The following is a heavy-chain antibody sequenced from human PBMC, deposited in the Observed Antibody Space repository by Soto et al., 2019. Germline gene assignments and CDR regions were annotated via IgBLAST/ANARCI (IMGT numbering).Heavy chain of an antibody. CDR3: ARSGGHVIAPFDN. V-gene: IGHV4-31*03. CDR1: GGSISSGGYY. CDR2: IYHSGTT. Sequence: SETLSLTCTVSGGSISSGGYYWSWIRQHAGKGLEWIGYIYHSGTTYYNPSLTSRLTISVDTSNNQSSLDLHSVPAADTALYFCARSGGHVIAPFDNWGQGTLVTVSS. J-gene: IGHJ4*02. D-gene: IGHD1-26*01.